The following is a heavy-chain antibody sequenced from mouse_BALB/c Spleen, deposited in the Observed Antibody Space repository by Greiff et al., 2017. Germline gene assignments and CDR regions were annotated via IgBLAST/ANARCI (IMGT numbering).Heavy chain of an antibody. CDR3: AKEQVYDYDAPYAMDY. CDR2: INPSSGYT. Sequence: VQLQQSGAELARPGASVKMSCKASGYTFTSYTMHWVKQRPGQGLEWIGYINPSSGYTNYNQKFKDKATLTADKSSSTAYMQLSSLTSEDSAVYYCAKEQVYDYDAPYAMDYWGQGTSVTVSS. V-gene: IGHV1-4*01. D-gene: IGHD2-4*01. J-gene: IGHJ4*01. CDR1: GYTFTSYT.